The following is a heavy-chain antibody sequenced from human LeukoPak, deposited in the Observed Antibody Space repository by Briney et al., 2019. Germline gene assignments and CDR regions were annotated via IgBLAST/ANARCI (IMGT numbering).Heavy chain of an antibody. Sequence: GGSLTLSCAASGFTFSSYWMSWIRQAPGKGLGGVSYISSSGSTIYYADSVKGRFTIYRDNAKNSLYLQMNSLRDEDTAVYYCARVYPEWLRGRYYYYMDVGRKGPTV. J-gene: IGHJ6*03. CDR3: ARVYPEWLRGRYYYYMDV. CDR2: ISSSGSTI. D-gene: IGHD5-12*01. V-gene: IGHV3-11*01. CDR1: GFTFSSYW.